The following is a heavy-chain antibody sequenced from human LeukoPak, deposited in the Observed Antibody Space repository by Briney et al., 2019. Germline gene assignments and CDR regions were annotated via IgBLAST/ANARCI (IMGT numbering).Heavy chain of an antibody. Sequence: SETLSLTCTVSGGSISSYYWSWIRQPPGKGLEWIGYIYYSGSTNYNPSLKSRVTISVDTSKNQFSLKLSSVTAADTVVYYCARGGYYYDNSGYPENFDYWGQGTLVTVSS. J-gene: IGHJ4*02. V-gene: IGHV4-59*01. CDR2: IYYSGST. D-gene: IGHD3-22*01. CDR1: GGSISSYY. CDR3: ARGGYYYDNSGYPENFDY.